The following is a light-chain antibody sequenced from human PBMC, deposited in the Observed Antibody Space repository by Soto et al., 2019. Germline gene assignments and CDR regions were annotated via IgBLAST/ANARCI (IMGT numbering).Light chain of an antibody. CDR3: SSYTSSRTAV. V-gene: IGLV2-14*01. CDR1: SSDVGGYKY. Sequence: QSVLPQPASVSGSPGQSITISCTGSSSDVGGYKYVSWYQQYPGKAPKLMIYEVSNRPSGVSNRFSGSKSGNTASLTISGLQAEDEADYYCSSYTSSRTAVFGGGTKVTVL. CDR2: EVS. J-gene: IGLJ2*01.